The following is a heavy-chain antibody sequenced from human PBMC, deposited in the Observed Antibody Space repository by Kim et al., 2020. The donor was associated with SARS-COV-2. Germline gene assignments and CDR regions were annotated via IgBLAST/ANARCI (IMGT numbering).Heavy chain of an antibody. V-gene: IGHV3-33*01. J-gene: IGHJ6*03. CDR1: GFTFSSYG. D-gene: IGHD4-4*01. Sequence: GGSLRLSCAASGFTFSSYGMHWVRQAPGKGLEWVAVIWYDGSNKYYADSVKGRFTISRDNSKNTLYLQMNSLRAEDTAVYYCARDGGDYSNTLYYYYYYMDVWGKGTTVTVSS. CDR3: ARDGGDYSNTLYYYYYYMDV. CDR2: IWYDGSNK.